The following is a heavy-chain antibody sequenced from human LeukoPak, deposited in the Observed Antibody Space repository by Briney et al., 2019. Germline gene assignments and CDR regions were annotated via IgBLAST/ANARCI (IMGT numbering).Heavy chain of an antibody. D-gene: IGHD4-11*01. Sequence: SVKVSCKASGGTFSSYAISWVRQAPGQGLEWMGGIIPIFGTANYAQKFQGRVTITADESTSTAYMELSSLRSEDTAVYYCARGALTPAITVTKGWFDPWGQGTLVTVSS. CDR2: IIPIFGTA. J-gene: IGHJ5*02. CDR1: GGTFSSYA. CDR3: ARGALTPAITVTKGWFDP. V-gene: IGHV1-69*13.